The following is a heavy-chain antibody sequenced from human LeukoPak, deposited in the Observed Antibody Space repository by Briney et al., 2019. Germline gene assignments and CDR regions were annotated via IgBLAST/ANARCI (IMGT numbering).Heavy chain of an antibody. V-gene: IGHV3-7*01. CDR2: IKQDGSEE. J-gene: IGHJ4*02. Sequence: GGSLRLSCAASGFTFSSYWMSWVRQAPGKGLEWVANIKQDGSEEYYVDSVKGRFTISRDNAKNSLYLQMNSLRAEDTAVYYCARGLGAGTSCYVDYWGQGTLVTVSS. CDR1: GFTFSSYW. CDR3: ARGLGAGTSCYVDY. D-gene: IGHD2-2*01.